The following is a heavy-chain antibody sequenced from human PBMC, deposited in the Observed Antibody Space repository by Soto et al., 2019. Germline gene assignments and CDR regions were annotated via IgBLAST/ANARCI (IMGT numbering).Heavy chain of an antibody. Sequence: ASVKVSCKASGYTFTSYGISWVRQAPGQGLEWMGWISAYNGNTNYAQKLQGRVTMTTDTSTSTAYMELRSLRSDDTAVYYCAREGRAAAGYYYYYGMDVWGQGTTVTVSS. CDR1: GYTFTSYG. CDR2: ISAYNGNT. D-gene: IGHD6-13*01. J-gene: IGHJ6*02. V-gene: IGHV1-18*01. CDR3: AREGRAAAGYYYYYGMDV.